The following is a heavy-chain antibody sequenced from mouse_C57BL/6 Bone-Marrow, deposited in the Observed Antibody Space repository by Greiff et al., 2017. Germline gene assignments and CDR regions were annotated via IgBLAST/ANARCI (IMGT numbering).Heavy chain of an antibody. J-gene: IGHJ2*01. D-gene: IGHD1-1*01. CDR2: IDPSDSYT. CDR3: AREDLVRYYVDY. Sequence: QVQLQQPGAELVMPGASVKLSCKASGYTFTSYWLHWVKQRPGQGLEWIGEIDPSDSYTNYNQKFKGKSTLTVDNSSSTAYMQLSSRTSEDSAVYYCAREDLVRYYVDYWGQGTTLTVSS. V-gene: IGHV1-69*01. CDR1: GYTFTSYW.